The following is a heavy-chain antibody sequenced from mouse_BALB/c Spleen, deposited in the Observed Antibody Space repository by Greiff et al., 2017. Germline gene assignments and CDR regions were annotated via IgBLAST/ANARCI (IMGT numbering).Heavy chain of an antibody. CDR2: ISTYYGDA. CDR3: ARVGQFAY. V-gene: IGHV1S137*01. CDR1: GYTFTDYA. Sequence: VNVVESGAELVRPGVSVKISCKGSGYTFTDYAMHWVKQSHAKSLEWIGVISTYYGDASYNQKFKGKATMTVDKSSSTAYMELARLTSEDSAIYYCARVGQFAYWGQGTLVTVSA. D-gene: IGHD3-3*01. J-gene: IGHJ3*01.